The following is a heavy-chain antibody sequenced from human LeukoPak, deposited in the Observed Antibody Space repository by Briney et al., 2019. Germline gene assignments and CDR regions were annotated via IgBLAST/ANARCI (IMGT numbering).Heavy chain of an antibody. CDR1: GYTFTSYG. CDR2: ISAYNGNT. J-gene: IGHJ6*03. CDR3: ARAPNLTGYYYYYYYMDV. V-gene: IGHV1-18*01. D-gene: IGHD3-9*01. Sequence: ASVKVTCKASGYTFTSYGISWVRQAPGQGLEWMGWISAYNGNTNYAQKLQGRVTMTTDTSTSTAYMELRSLRSDDTAVYYCARAPNLTGYYYYYYYMDVWGKGTTVTVSS.